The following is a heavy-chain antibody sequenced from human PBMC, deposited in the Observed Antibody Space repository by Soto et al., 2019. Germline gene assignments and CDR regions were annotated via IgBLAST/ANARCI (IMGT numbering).Heavy chain of an antibody. CDR3: ARELERGWFDP. Sequence: PSETLSLTCTVSGGSISSYYWIWIRQPPGKGLEWIGYINYSGSTNYNPSLKSRVTISVDTSKNQFSLKLSSVTAADTAVYYCARELERGWFDPWGQGTLVTVSS. V-gene: IGHV4-59*01. CDR2: INYSGST. D-gene: IGHD1-1*01. J-gene: IGHJ5*02. CDR1: GGSISSYY.